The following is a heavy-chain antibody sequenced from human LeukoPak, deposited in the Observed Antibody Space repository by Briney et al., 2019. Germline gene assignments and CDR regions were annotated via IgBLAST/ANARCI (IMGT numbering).Heavy chain of an antibody. CDR1: GFTFSTYW. Sequence: GGSLRLSCAASGFTFSTYWMSWVRQAPGKGLEWVATLKNDGREKFYVDSVKGRFTISRDNVKNSLSLQMDSLSAEDTAVYYCTTDDSTFWGQGTLVTVSS. CDR2: LKNDGREK. V-gene: IGHV3-7*01. CDR3: TTDDSTF. D-gene: IGHD3-22*01. J-gene: IGHJ4*02.